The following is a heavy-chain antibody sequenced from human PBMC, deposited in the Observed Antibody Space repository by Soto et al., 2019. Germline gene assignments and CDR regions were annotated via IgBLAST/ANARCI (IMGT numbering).Heavy chain of an antibody. Sequence: QMHLQESGPGLVKPSETLSLTCTVSGGSVTSDEDYWTWIRQSPGKGLEWIGYISNSGSTGYNPSLNTRLSMSVDMSKNQFTLRLTSVPAADTVVYFCATESGSTYGYFDHWGQGTQVTVSS. D-gene: IGHD5-18*01. CDR1: GGSVTSDEDY. J-gene: IGHJ4*02. CDR3: ATESGSTYGYFDH. V-gene: IGHV4-30-4*01. CDR2: ISNSGST.